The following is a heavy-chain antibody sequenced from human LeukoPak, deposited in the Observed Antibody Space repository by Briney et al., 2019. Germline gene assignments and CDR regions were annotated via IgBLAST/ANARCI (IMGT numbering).Heavy chain of an antibody. D-gene: IGHD2-2*01. CDR2: IQFDGSYK. J-gene: IGHJ4*02. CDR1: GFTFCSSA. V-gene: IGHV3-30*02. Sequence: RRSLRLSSAASGFTFCSSAMHWVRQTPGKGLECVAFIQFDGSYKHYSDSVKGRFTISRDNSKNTLYLEMNSLRPEDTAVYYCATQCSGTACHRDYWGQGTLVTVSS. CDR3: ATQCSGTACHRDY.